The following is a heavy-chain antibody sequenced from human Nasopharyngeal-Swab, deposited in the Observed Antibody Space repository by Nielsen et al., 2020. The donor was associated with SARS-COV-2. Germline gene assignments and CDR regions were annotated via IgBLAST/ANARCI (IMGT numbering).Heavy chain of an antibody. D-gene: IGHD5-12*01. Sequence: PGQGLEWVAVISYDGSNKYYADSVKGRFTISRDNSKNTLYLQMNSLRAEDTAVYYCAKGGYSGYDPLGMDVWGQGTTVTVSS. V-gene: IGHV3-30*18. CDR3: AKGGYSGYDPLGMDV. CDR2: ISYDGSNK. J-gene: IGHJ6*02.